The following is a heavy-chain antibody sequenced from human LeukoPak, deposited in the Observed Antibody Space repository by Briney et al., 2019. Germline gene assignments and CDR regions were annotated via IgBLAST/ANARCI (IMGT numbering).Heavy chain of an antibody. Sequence: GGSLRLSCAASGFTFSNAWMSWVRQAPGKGQEWVGRIKSKTDGGTTDYAAPVKGRFTTSRDDSKNTLYLQMNSLKTEDTAVYYCTTADSKFDWLLYPIDYWGQGTLVTVSS. CDR3: TTADSKFDWLLYPIDY. CDR1: GFTFSNAW. D-gene: IGHD3-9*01. V-gene: IGHV3-15*01. CDR2: IKSKTDGGTT. J-gene: IGHJ4*02.